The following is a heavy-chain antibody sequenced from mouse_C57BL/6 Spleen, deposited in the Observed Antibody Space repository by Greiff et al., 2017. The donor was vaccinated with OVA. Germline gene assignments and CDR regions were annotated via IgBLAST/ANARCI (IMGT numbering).Heavy chain of an antibody. CDR2: INYDGSST. J-gene: IGHJ1*03. V-gene: IGHV5-16*01. Sequence: EVMLVESEGGLVQPGSSMKLSCTASGFTFSDYYMAWVRQVPEKGLEWVANINYDGSSTYYLDSLKSRFIISRDNAKNILYLQMSSLKSEDTATYYCARDHYYGSSYDWYFDVWGTGTTVTVSS. CDR3: ARDHYYGSSYDWYFDV. D-gene: IGHD1-1*01. CDR1: GFTFSDYY.